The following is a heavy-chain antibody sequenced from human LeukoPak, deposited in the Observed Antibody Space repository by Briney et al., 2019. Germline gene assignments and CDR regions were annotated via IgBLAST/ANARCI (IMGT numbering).Heavy chain of an antibody. D-gene: IGHD7-27*01. Sequence: GGSLRLSCAASGFTFRNHGMHWVRQAPGKGLEWVAVIWYDGSNKYYADSVKGRFTISRDNSKNTLYVQMNSLRAEDTAVYYCARLTGYERNGEVFDMWGQGTTVTVSS. CDR3: ARLTGYERNGEVFDM. CDR1: GFTFRNHG. CDR2: IWYDGSNK. J-gene: IGHJ3*02. V-gene: IGHV3-33*01.